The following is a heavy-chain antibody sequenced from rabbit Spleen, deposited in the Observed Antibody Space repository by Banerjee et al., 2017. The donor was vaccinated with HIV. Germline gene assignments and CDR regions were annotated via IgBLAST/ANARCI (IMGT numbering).Heavy chain of an antibody. Sequence: QEQLVESGGGLVQPEGSLTLTCTASGVSFSGNSYMCWVRQAAGKGLEWIACIDTGSSGFTYFASWAKGRFTISKTSSTTVTLQMTSLTAADTATYFCARDTSSSFSSYGMDLWGQGTLVTVS. V-gene: IGHV1S45*01. CDR3: ARDTSSSFSSYGMDL. J-gene: IGHJ6*01. D-gene: IGHD1-1*01. CDR2: IDTGSSGFT. CDR1: GVSFSGNSY.